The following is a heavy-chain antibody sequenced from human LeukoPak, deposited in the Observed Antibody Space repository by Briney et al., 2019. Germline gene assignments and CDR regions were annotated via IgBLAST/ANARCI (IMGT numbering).Heavy chain of an antibody. J-gene: IGHJ4*02. CDR1: GFTFSSYV. CDR2: ISGSGGST. CDR3: AKDPLLRYFDWSY. V-gene: IGHV3-23*01. D-gene: IGHD3-9*01. Sequence: GGSLRLSGATSGFTFSSYVMSWVRQAPGKGLDWVSAISGSGGSTFYADSVKGRFTISRDNSKNTLYLQMNSLGGEDTAVYYCAKDPLLRYFDWSYWGQGTLVTVSS.